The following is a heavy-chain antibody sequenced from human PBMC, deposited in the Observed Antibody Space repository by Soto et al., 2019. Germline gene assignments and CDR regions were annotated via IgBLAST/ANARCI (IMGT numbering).Heavy chain of an antibody. D-gene: IGHD2-15*01. CDR2: ISSSSSYT. V-gene: IGHV3-11*06. Sequence: PGGSLRLSCAASGFTFSDYYMSWIRQAPGKGLEWVSYISSSSSYTNYADSVKGRFTISRDNAKNSLYLQMNSLRAEDTAVYYCARDRYCSGGSCYRQTFYYYYGMDVWGQGTTVTDSS. CDR3: ARDRYCSGGSCYRQTFYYYYGMDV. CDR1: GFTFSDYY. J-gene: IGHJ6*02.